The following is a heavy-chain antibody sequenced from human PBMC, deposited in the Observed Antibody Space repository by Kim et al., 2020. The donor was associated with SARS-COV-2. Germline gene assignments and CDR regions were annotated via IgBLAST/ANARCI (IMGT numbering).Heavy chain of an antibody. CDR3: ARAFHSTEDY. Sequence: TIYYADSVKGRFTISRDNAKNSLYLQMNSLRAEDTAVYYCARAFHSTEDYWGQGTLVTVSS. J-gene: IGHJ4*02. D-gene: IGHD2-2*01. CDR2: TI. V-gene: IGHV3-48*04.